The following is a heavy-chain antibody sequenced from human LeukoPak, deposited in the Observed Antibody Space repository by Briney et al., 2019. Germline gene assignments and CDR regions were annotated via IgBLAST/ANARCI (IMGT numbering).Heavy chain of an antibody. CDR2: IKSKTDGATT. D-gene: IGHD5-18*01. CDR3: TTAPSGYAYMNGWHLDY. V-gene: IGHV3-15*01. J-gene: IGHJ4*02. CDR1: GFTFNYAW. Sequence: GGSLRLSCAASGFTFNYAWMSWVRQAPGKGLEWVGRIKSKTDGATTDYAAPVKGRFTISRDDSKNTLYLQMNSLKTEDTALYYCTTAPSGYAYMNGWHLDYWGQGALVTVSS.